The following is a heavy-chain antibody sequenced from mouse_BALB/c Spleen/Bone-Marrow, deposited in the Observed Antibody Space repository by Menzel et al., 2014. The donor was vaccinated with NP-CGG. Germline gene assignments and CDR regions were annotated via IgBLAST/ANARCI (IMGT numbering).Heavy chain of an antibody. D-gene: IGHD1-1*01. CDR2: IYPGDDDT. V-gene: IGHV1-80*01. Sequence: VMLVESGAELVRPGSSVKISCKASGYAFSRSWMNWVKQRPGQGLEWIGQIYPGDDDTNYSGKFKGRATLTADKSSGTAYMQLSSLTSEDSAVYFCAGSTPLAYWGQGTLVTVSA. CDR3: AGSTPLAY. J-gene: IGHJ3*01. CDR1: GYAFSRSW.